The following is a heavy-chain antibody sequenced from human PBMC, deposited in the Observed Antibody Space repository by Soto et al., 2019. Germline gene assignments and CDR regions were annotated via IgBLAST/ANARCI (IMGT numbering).Heavy chain of an antibody. J-gene: IGHJ5*02. D-gene: IGHD6-19*01. CDR3: ARDVVTAVAGSVNWFDP. CDR1: GFSLRTYG. CDR2: IWYDGTKK. Sequence: QVQLVESGGGVVQSGRSLTLSCAASGFSLRTYGMHWLRRAPGKGLEWVAFIWYDGTKKFYANSVKGRSTISKDNSNNILCLQMSGLRAEDTAVYYCARDVVTAVAGSVNWFDPWGQGTLVTVSS. V-gene: IGHV3-33*01.